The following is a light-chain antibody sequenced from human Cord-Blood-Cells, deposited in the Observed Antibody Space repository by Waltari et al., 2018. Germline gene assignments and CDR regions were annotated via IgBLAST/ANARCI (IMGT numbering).Light chain of an antibody. V-gene: IGKV1-39*01. CDR1: PSITSC. Sequence: DIQMNQPPSSLSAAVGDRVPITCRASPSITSCLDWYQQKPGKAPKRLIYAGSSLQSGVPSRVSGSGSGTDFTLPISSLQPARFATYYCQQRYSALTLGGGTKVEIK. CDR3: QQRYSALT. J-gene: IGKJ4*01. CDR2: AGS.